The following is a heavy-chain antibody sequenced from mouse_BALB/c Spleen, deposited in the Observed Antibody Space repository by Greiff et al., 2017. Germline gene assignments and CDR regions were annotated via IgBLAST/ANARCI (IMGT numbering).Heavy chain of an antibody. CDR1: GFNIKDTY. J-gene: IGHJ2*01. V-gene: IGHV14-3*02. Sequence: VQLKQSGAELVKPGASVKLSCTASGFNIKDTYMHWVKQRPEQGLEWIGRIDPANGNTKYDPKFQGKATITADTSSNTAYLQLSSLTSEDTAVYYCARHLRFHFDYWGQGTTLTVSS. CDR3: ARHLRFHFDY. D-gene: IGHD1-1*01. CDR2: IDPANGNT.